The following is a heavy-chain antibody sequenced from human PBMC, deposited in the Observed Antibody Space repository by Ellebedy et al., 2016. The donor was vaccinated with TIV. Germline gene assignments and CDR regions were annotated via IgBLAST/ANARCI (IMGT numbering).Heavy chain of an antibody. D-gene: IGHD5-12*01. J-gene: IGHJ5*01. CDR1: GGSISSNNW. Sequence: MPSETLSLTFAVSGGSISSNNWWNWVRQPPGKGLEWLGEIDHSGTTNYNPSLKSRVTITVDKSKNQFSLMLNSVTAADTAVYYCGRLVAASHADSWGQGTLVTVSS. V-gene: IGHV4-4*02. CDR3: GRLVAASHADS. CDR2: IDHSGTT.